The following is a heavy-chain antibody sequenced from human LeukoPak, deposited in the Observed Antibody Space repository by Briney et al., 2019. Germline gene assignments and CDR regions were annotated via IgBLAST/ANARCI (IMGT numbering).Heavy chain of an antibody. V-gene: IGHV4-34*01. CDR2: INHRGST. D-gene: IGHD1-26*01. CDR1: GESLSKYY. CDR3: ASSVGSTDY. Sequence: PSETLSLTCAVYGESLSKYYWTWIRQSPGKGLEWIGEINHRGSTNLNPSLTSRVTLSVDTSKHQFSLKLSSMTAADAAVYYCASSVGSTDYWGQGTLVTVSS. J-gene: IGHJ4*02.